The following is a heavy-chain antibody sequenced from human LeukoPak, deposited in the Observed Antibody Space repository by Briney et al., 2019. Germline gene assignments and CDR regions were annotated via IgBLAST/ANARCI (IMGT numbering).Heavy chain of an antibody. CDR2: IRQGGSEK. D-gene: IGHD6-13*01. V-gene: IGHV3-7*05. J-gene: IGHJ4*02. CDR1: GFTFSSFW. Sequence: PGGSLRLSCAASGFTFSSFWMSWVRQAPGKGLEWVANIRQGGSEKYYVDSVKGRFTISRDNAKNSLYLQMNSLGAEDTAVYYCARRGTSSSWAHFDYWGQGTLVTVSS. CDR3: ARRGTSSSWAHFDY.